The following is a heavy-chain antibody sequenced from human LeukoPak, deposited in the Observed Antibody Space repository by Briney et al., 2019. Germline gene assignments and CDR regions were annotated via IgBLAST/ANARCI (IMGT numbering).Heavy chain of an antibody. Sequence: PGGSLRLSCAASGFTFSSYWMSWVRQAPGKGLEWVANIKQDGSEKYYVDSVKGRFTISRDNAKNSLYLQMNSLRAEDTAVYYCARALHPWYNWNYEVSYWGQGTLVTVSS. V-gene: IGHV3-7*01. CDR1: GFTFSSYW. D-gene: IGHD1-7*01. CDR3: ARALHPWYNWNYEVSY. CDR2: IKQDGSEK. J-gene: IGHJ4*02.